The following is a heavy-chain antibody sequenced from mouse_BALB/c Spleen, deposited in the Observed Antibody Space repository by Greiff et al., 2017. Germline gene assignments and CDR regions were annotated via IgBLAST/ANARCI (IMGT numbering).Heavy chain of an antibody. CDR1: GFTFSDYG. D-gene: IGHD1-2*01. Sequence: EVQVVESGGGLVQPGGSRKLSCAASGFTFSDYGMAWVRQAPGKGPEWVAFISNLAYSIYYADTVTGRFTISRENAKNTLYLEMSSLRSEDTAMYYCAREYYGSWFAYWGQGTLVTVSA. CDR3: AREYYGSWFAY. J-gene: IGHJ3*01. V-gene: IGHV5-15*02. CDR2: ISNLAYSI.